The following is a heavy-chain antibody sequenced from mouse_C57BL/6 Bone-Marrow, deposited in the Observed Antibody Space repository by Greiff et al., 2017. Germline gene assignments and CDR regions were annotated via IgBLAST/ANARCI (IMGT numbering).Heavy chain of an antibody. Sequence: VQLKESVAELVRPGASVKLSCTASGFNIKNTYMHWVKQRPEQGLEWIGRIDPANGNPKYAPKFQGKATITADTSSNTAYLQLSSLTSEDTAIYYCAAFYYGNLAWFAYGGQGTLVTVSA. CDR3: AAFYYGNLAWFAY. J-gene: IGHJ3*01. CDR1: GFNIKNTY. D-gene: IGHD2-1*01. CDR2: IDPANGNP. V-gene: IGHV14-3*01.